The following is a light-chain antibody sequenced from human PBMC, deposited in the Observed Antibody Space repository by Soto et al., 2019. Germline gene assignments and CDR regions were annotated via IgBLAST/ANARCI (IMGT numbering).Light chain of an antibody. CDR1: RSNIGGYNV. Sequence: QSVLTQPASVPGSPGQSITISCSGTRSNIGGYNVVSWYQQHPGKAPKVIVYEGIKRPSGVSDRFSGSTSGVTASLTISGLQDEDEAEYYCTSYTSSRTRFGGGTKVTVL. J-gene: IGLJ2*01. CDR3: TSYTSSRTR. V-gene: IGLV2-14*02. CDR2: EGI.